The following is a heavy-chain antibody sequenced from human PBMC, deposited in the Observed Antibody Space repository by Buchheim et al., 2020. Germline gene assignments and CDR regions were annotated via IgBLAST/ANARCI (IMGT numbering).Heavy chain of an antibody. V-gene: IGHV4-34*01. CDR3: ARGTGQIVYFYGMDV. CDR2: FNYDGRP. CDR1: DGSFSSFY. D-gene: IGHD2-21*01. J-gene: IGHJ6*02. Sequence: QVLLQQGGARLLKPSETLSLTCDVSDGSFSSFYWTWIRQPPGKGLEWIGEFNYDGRPNYSPSLKSRVIISVDRSRSECCLNLRSVTAADTGVYYCARGTGQIVYFYGMDVWGQGTT.